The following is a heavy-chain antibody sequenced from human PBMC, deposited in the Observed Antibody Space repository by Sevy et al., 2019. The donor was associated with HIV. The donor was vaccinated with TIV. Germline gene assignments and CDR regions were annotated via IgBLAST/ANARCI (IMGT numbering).Heavy chain of an antibody. J-gene: IGHJ4*02. CDR2: IMPGGIT. D-gene: IGHD1-26*01. CDR1: GGSFSGYY. V-gene: IGHV4-34*01. CDR3: ARGQWEHQF. Sequence: SETLSLTCAVYGGSFSGYYWIWIRQPPGKGLEWIGEIMPGGITNYNPSLKSRVTISIDTSKNQFSLKVKSVTAADTAIYYCARGQWEHQFWGQGTQVTV.